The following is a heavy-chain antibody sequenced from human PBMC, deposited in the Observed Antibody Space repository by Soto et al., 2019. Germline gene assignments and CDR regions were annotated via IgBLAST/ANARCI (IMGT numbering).Heavy chain of an antibody. D-gene: IGHD6-19*01. CDR3: VKEGSGWSYLDH. J-gene: IGHJ4*02. CDR2: IYHSGSI. Sequence: QVQLQESGPGLVKPSGTLSLSCVVSSGSISSTNWWSWVRQPPGRGLEWIGAIYHSGSINYNPSRRGRATISVDKSKNQFALNLISVAAADTAVYFCVKEGSGWSYLDHWGQGILVTVSS. CDR1: SGSISSTNW. V-gene: IGHV4-4*02.